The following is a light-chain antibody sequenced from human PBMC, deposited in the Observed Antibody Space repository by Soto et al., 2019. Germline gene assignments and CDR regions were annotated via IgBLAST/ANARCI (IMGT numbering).Light chain of an antibody. Sequence: QAVVTQPPSVSGAPGQRVTISCSGSSSNIGAGYDVNWYQHLPGTAPKLLIYRNSKRPSGVPDRFSGSKSGTSASLAITGLQADDEADYYCQSYDSSLSGSQVVFGGGTKVTVL. V-gene: IGLV1-40*01. CDR2: RNS. J-gene: IGLJ2*01. CDR1: SSNIGAGYD. CDR3: QSYDSSLSGSQVV.